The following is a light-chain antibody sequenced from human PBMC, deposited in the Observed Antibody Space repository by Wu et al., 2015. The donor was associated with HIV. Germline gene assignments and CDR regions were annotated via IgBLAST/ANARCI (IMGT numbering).Light chain of an antibody. CDR2: GAS. CDR1: QSLGTY. CDR3: QQYVGSPYT. Sequence: EIVLTQSPATLSSSPGERVTLSCRASQSLGTYLAWYQQKPGQAPRLLIYGASSRATGIPDRFTASGSGTDFILTISSLEPEDFAVYYCQQYVGSPYTFGQGTNLEIK. J-gene: IGKJ2*01. V-gene: IGKV3-20*01.